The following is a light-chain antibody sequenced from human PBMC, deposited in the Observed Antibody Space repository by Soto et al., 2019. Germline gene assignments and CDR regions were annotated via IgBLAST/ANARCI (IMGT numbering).Light chain of an antibody. V-gene: IGLV3-21*02. CDR2: DGS. CDR3: QVWDSTSDHYV. CDR1: NIGSKS. Sequence: SYELTQPPSVSVAPGQTARIPCGGDNIGSKSVYWYQQKPGQAPVVVVYDGSDRPSGIPERFSGSNSGTTATLTISRVEAGDEADYFCQVWDSTSDHYVFGAGTKVTXI. J-gene: IGLJ1*01.